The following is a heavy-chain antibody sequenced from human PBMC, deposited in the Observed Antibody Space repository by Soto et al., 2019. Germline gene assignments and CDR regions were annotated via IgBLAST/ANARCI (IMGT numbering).Heavy chain of an antibody. CDR2: IVVYSGNT. CDR3: ARDLRPYYDSSLSPDAFDI. V-gene: IGHV1-58*01. CDR1: GFTITSSA. J-gene: IGHJ3*02. D-gene: IGHD3-22*01. Sequence: SVKVSCKASGFTITSSAVQWVRQARGQRLEWMGWIVVYSGNTNYAQKLQGRVTMTTDTSTSTAYMELRSLRSDDTAVYYCARDLRPYYDSSLSPDAFDIWGQGTMVTVSS.